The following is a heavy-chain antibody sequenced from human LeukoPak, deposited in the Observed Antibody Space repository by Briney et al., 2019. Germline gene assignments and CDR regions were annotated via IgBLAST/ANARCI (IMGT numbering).Heavy chain of an antibody. Sequence: PGGSLRLSCAASGFTFSSSGMHWVRQAPGKGLEWVAVISYDGSNKYYADSVKGRFTISRDNSKNTLYLQMNSLRAEDTAVYYCARICSGGNCYVDSWGQGTLVTVSS. V-gene: IGHV3-30*03. CDR3: ARICSGGNCYVDS. CDR2: ISYDGSNK. CDR1: GFTFSSSG. D-gene: IGHD2-21*01. J-gene: IGHJ4*02.